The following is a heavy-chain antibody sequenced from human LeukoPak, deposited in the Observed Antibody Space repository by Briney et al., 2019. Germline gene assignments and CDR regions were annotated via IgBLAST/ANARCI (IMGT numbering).Heavy chain of an antibody. CDR2: ISYDGSNK. V-gene: IGHV3-30*04. J-gene: IGHJ4*02. Sequence: GGSLRLSCAASGFTFSSYAMHWVRQAPGKGLEWVAVISYDGSNKYYADSVKGRFTISRDNSKNTLYLQMNSLKAEDTAVYYCASHANFEYSSSSGFDYWGQGTLVTVSS. CDR3: ASHANFEYSSSSGFDY. CDR1: GFTFSSYA. D-gene: IGHD6-6*01.